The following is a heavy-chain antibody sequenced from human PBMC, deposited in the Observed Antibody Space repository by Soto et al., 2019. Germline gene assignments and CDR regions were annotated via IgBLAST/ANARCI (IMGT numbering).Heavy chain of an antibody. CDR2: IFHSGYT. D-gene: IGHD3-10*01. Sequence: QVQLQESGPGLVKPSETLSLTCSVSADFSSNFYWSWIRQPPGKGLEWIGYIFHSGYTNYNASLKSRVTKSVDTPKSQFSLNLPSVTAADTAVYYFARGHGPGTFSLFDFWGPGTLVTVSS. CDR3: ARGHGPGTFSLFDF. V-gene: IGHV4-59*01. CDR1: ADFSSNFY. J-gene: IGHJ4*02.